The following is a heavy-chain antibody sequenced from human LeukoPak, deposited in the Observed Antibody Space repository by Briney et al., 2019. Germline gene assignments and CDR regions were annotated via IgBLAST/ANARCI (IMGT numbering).Heavy chain of an antibody. Sequence: GGSLGLSCAASGFTFSSYGMHWVRQAPGKGLEWVAVISYDGSNKYYADSVKGRFTISRDNSKNTLYLQMNSLSAEDTAVYYCAKDIGISPHDYWGQGTLVTVSS. CDR1: GFTFSSYG. V-gene: IGHV3-30*18. CDR3: AKDIGISPHDY. D-gene: IGHD2-15*01. CDR2: ISYDGSNK. J-gene: IGHJ4*02.